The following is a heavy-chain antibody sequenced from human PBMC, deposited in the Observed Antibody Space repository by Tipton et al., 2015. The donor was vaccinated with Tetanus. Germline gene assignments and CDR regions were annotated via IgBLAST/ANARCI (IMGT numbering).Heavy chain of an antibody. CDR3: ARGMAEASNCGGDCYSDY. J-gene: IGHJ4*02. CDR2: IAGNSIST. V-gene: IGHV3-21*01. CDR1: GFTFSSYP. D-gene: IGHD2-21*02. Sequence: SLRLSCAASGFTFSSYPMAWVRQAPGKGLEWVSGIAGNSISTYYADSVKGRFTISRDNAKNSLYLQMISLRAEDTAVYSCARGMAEASNCGGDCYSDYWGQGTLVTVSS.